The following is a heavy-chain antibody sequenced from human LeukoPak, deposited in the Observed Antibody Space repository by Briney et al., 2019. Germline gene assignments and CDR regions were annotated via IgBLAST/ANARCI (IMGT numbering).Heavy chain of an antibody. Sequence: SETLSLTCTVTGGSISSGGYYWSWIREHPGKGLEWIGYIYYSGSTYYNPSLKSRVTISVDMSKNQFSLKLSSVTAADTAVYYCAREAGGHDYWGQGTLVTVSS. CDR2: IYYSGST. D-gene: IGHD3-10*01. J-gene: IGHJ4*02. CDR1: GGSISSGGYY. V-gene: IGHV4-31*03. CDR3: AREAGGHDY.